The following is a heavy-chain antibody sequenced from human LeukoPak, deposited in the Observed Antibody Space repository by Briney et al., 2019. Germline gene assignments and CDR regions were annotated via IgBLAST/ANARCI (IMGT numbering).Heavy chain of an antibody. J-gene: IGHJ4*02. D-gene: IGHD6-19*01. Sequence: SETLSLTCTVSGGSISSYYWSWIRQPPGKGLEWIGFIYYTGSTNYNPSLKSRVTISLDTSKNQFSLKLSSVTAADTAVYYCATLRGSSGWYDYWGQGTLVTVSS. V-gene: IGHV4-59*08. CDR3: ATLRGSSGWYDY. CDR1: GGSISSYY. CDR2: IYYTGST.